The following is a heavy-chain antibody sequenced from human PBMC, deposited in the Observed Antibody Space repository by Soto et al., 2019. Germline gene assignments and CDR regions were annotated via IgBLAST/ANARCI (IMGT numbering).Heavy chain of an antibody. CDR2: ISSSSSYI. Sequence: SLRLSCAASGFTFSSYSMNWVRQAPGKGLEWVSSISSSSSYIYYADSVKGRFTISRDNAKNSLYLQMNSLRAEDTAVYYCARLVGATSTSQFDPWGQGTLVTVSS. CDR1: GFTFSSYS. V-gene: IGHV3-21*01. D-gene: IGHD1-26*01. J-gene: IGHJ5*02. CDR3: ARLVGATSTSQFDP.